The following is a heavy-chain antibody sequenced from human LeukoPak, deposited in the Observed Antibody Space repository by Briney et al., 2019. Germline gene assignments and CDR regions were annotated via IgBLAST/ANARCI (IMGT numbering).Heavy chain of an antibody. D-gene: IGHD6-13*01. CDR2: INHSGST. CDR3: ARGGSSSWYYYYYYYMDV. Sequence: SETLSLTCAVYGGSFSSYYWSWIRQPPGKGLEWIGEINHSGSTNYNPSLKSRVTISVDTSKNQFSLKLSSVTAADTAVYYCARGGSSSWYYYYYYYMDVWGKGTTVTVSS. CDR1: GGSFSSYY. J-gene: IGHJ6*03. V-gene: IGHV4-34*01.